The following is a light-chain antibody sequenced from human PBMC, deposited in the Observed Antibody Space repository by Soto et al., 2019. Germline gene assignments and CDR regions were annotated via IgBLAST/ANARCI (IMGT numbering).Light chain of an antibody. CDR3: EQYNHWPPST. Sequence: EIMMTQSPATLSVSPGERATLSCRASQSVSNNLAWYQQKPGQAPGLLIYYASTWATGIPARFSASGSETGFTPTISSLQSEDFALYYCEQYNHWPPSTFGQGTRLEIK. CDR1: QSVSNN. V-gene: IGKV3-15*01. J-gene: IGKJ5*01. CDR2: YAS.